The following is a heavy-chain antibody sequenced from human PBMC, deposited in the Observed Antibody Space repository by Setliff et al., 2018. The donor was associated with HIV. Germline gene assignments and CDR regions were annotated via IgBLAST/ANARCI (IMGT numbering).Heavy chain of an antibody. CDR3: ATYADRESNRFDP. CDR2: IYYSGST. CDR1: GGSISSHY. Sequence: PSETLSLTCTVSGGSISSHYWSWIRQPPGKGLEWIGYIYYSGSTNYNPSLKSRVTISVDTSKNQFSLKLSSVTAADTAVYYCATYADRESNRFDPWGQGILVTVSS. D-gene: IGHD3-10*01. J-gene: IGHJ5*02. V-gene: IGHV4-59*08.